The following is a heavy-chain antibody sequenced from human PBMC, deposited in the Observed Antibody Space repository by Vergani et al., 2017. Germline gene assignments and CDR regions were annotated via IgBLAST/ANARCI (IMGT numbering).Heavy chain of an antibody. J-gene: IGHJ4*01. CDR2: ISASGAPT. CDR3: ARAYGRYDWFDY. D-gene: IGHD1-20*01. V-gene: IGHV3-23*04. CDR1: GFTFSSYW. Sequence: EVQLVESGGGLVQPGGSLRLSCAASGFTFSSYWMSWVRQAPGKGLEWVSGISASGAPTYYADSVKGRVTISRDNSKNTLYLQMNSLRVEDTAVYYCARAYGRYDWFDYWGQRTLVTVSS.